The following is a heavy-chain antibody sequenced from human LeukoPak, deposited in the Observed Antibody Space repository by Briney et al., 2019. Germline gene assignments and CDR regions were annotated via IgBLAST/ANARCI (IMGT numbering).Heavy chain of an antibody. CDR1: GFTFNNYA. J-gene: IGHJ3*02. CDR3: AKDWGSGSYQPDAFDI. V-gene: IGHV3-23*01. D-gene: IGHD1-26*01. Sequence: GGSLRLSCAASGFTFNNYAMSWVRLAPGKGLEWVSTISGSGGSTYYADSVKGRFTISRDNSKNTLYLQMNSLRAEDTAVYYCAKDWGSGSYQPDAFDIWGQGTMVTVSS. CDR2: ISGSGGST.